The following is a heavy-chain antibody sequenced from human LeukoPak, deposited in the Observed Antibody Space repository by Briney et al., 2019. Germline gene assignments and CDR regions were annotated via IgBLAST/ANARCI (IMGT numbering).Heavy chain of an antibody. CDR2: IIPILGIA. CDR3: ARGAYYYDSSGYYLRAFDI. D-gene: IGHD3-22*01. Sequence: SVKVSCKASGGTFSSYAISWVRQAPGQGLEWMGRIIPILGIANYTQKFQGRVTITADKSTSTAYMELSSLRSEDTAVYYCARGAYYYDSSGYYLRAFDIWGQETMVTVSS. V-gene: IGHV1-69*04. CDR1: GGTFSSYA. J-gene: IGHJ3*02.